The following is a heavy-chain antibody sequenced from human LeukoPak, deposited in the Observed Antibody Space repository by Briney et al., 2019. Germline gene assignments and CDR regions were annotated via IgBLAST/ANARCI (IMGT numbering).Heavy chain of an antibody. Sequence: PSETLSLTCTVSGGSISSYYWSWIRQPAGKGLEWIGRIYTSGSTNYNPSLKSRVTMSVDTSKNQFSLKLSSVTAADTAVYYCARDPFLHSSSWPHDAFDIWGQGTMVTVSS. CDR3: ARDPFLHSSSWPHDAFDI. CDR2: IYTSGST. V-gene: IGHV4-4*07. D-gene: IGHD6-13*01. J-gene: IGHJ3*02. CDR1: GGSISSYY.